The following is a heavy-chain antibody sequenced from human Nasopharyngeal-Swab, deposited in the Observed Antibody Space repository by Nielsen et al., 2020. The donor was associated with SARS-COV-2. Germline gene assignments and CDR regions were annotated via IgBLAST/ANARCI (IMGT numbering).Heavy chain of an antibody. CDR1: GFTVSSNY. Sequence: GESLKISCAASGFTVSSNYMSWVRQAPGEGLEWVSVIYSGGSTYYADSVKGRFTISRDNSKHTLYLQMNSLRAEDTAVYYCATSLLGYCSGGSCYAYYGTDVWGQGTTVTVSS. V-gene: IGHV3-66*01. CDR3: ATSLLGYCSGGSCYAYYGTDV. J-gene: IGHJ6*02. D-gene: IGHD2-15*01. CDR2: IYSGGST.